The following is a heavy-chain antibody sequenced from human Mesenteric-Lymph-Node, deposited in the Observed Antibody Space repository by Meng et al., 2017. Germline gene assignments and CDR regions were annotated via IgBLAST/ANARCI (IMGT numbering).Heavy chain of an antibody. CDR1: GGSISTSGYY. CDR3: VRSSGWVKTGFDP. Sequence: QVQLQGSGPGLVTPSEALSPTCSVSGGSISTSGYYWGWIRQPPGKGLEWIGSIGHSGFTYYTPSLKSRVTVSIDTSRNQFSLWLTSVTAADTAVYYCVRSSGWVKTGFDPWGQGTLVTVSS. V-gene: IGHV4-39*01. J-gene: IGHJ5*02. CDR2: IGHSGFT. D-gene: IGHD6-19*01.